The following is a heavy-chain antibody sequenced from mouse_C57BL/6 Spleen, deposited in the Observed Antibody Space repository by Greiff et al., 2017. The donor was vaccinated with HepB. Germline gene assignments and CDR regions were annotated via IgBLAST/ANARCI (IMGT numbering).Heavy chain of an antibody. V-gene: IGHV5-4*01. CDR3: AREGYYGTLFDY. Sequence: EVQLQQSGGGLVKPGGSLKLSCAASGFTFSSYAMSWVRQTPEKRLEWVATISDGGSYTYYPDNVKGRFTISRDNAKNNLYLQMSHLKSEDTAMYYCAREGYYGTLFDYWGQGTTLTVSS. J-gene: IGHJ2*01. CDR1: GFTFSSYA. CDR2: ISDGGSYT. D-gene: IGHD1-1*01.